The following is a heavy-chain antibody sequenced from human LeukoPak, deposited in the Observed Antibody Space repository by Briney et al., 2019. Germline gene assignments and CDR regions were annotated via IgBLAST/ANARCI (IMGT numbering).Heavy chain of an antibody. V-gene: IGHV4-34*01. CDR2: INHSGST. D-gene: IGHD2-2*01. J-gene: IGHJ4*02. CDR3: ARRLLVPQLLGNYFVY. Sequence: SETLSLTCAVYGGSFSGYYWGWIRQPPGKGLEWIGEINHSGSTNYNPSLKSRVTISVDTSKNQFSLKLSSVTAADTAVYYCARRLLVPQLLGNYFVYWGQGTLVTVSS. CDR1: GGSFSGYY.